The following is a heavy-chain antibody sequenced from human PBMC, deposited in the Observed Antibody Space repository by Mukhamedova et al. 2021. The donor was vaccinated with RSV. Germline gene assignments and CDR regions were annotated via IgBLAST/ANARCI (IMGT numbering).Heavy chain of an antibody. Sequence: MGINHPGDSNTRYSPSFQGQVTISADKSIRTAYLQWSSLKASDTAMYYCARGTTTLDYWGQGTLVTVSS. J-gene: IGHJ4*02. CDR2: NHPGDSNT. D-gene: IGHD1-1*01. CDR3: ARGTTTLDY. V-gene: IGHV5-51*01.